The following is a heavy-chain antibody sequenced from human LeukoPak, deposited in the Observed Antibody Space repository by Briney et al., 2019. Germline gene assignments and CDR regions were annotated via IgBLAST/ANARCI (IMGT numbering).Heavy chain of an antibody. CDR3: ARHGSTYALRN. CDR1: GGSINSYY. J-gene: IGHJ4*02. Sequence: PSETLSLTCTVSGGSINSYYWSWIRQPPRKGLEWIGYIYYSGSTNYNPSLKSRVTISVDTSKNQFSLKLSSVTAADTAVYDCARHGSTYALRNWGQGTLVTVSS. V-gene: IGHV4-59*08. CDR2: IYYSGST. D-gene: IGHD2-2*01.